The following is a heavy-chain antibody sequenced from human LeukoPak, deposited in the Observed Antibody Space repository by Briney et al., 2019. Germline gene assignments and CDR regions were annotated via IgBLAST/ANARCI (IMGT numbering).Heavy chain of an antibody. CDR2: ISYDGSNK. CDR1: GFTFSSYA. V-gene: IGHV3-30-3*01. J-gene: IGHJ4*02. Sequence: GGSLRLSCAASGFTFSSYAMHWVRQAPGKGLEWVAVISYDGSNKYYADSVKGRFTISRDNSKNTLYLQMNSLRAEDTAVYYCARGPPPGRDSSGYYDYWGQGTLVTVSS. CDR3: ARGPPPGRDSSGYYDY. D-gene: IGHD3-22*01.